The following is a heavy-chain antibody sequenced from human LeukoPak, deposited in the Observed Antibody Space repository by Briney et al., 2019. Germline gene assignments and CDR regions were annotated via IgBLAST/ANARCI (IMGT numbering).Heavy chain of an antibody. Sequence: PSETLSLTCAVYGGSFSGYYWSWIRQPPGKGLEWIGEINHSGSTNYNPSLKSRATISVDTSKNQFSLKLSSVTAADTAVYYCARLTTGPTYYYGMDVWGQGTTVTVSS. V-gene: IGHV4-34*01. CDR3: ARLTTGPTYYYGMDV. CDR2: INHSGST. D-gene: IGHD4-4*01. CDR1: GGSFSGYY. J-gene: IGHJ6*02.